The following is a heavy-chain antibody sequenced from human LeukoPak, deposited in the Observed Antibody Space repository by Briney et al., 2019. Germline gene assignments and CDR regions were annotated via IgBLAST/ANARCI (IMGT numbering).Heavy chain of an antibody. CDR3: ASKTDSGSYPPDY. V-gene: IGHV3-23*01. CDR1: GFTFSSYA. J-gene: IGHJ4*02. Sequence: GGSLRLSCAASGFTFSSYAMSWVRQAPGKGLEWVSAISGSGGSTYYADSVKGRFTISRDNSKNTLYLQMNSLRAEDTAVYYCASKTDSGSYPPDYWGQGTLVTISS. D-gene: IGHD1-26*01. CDR2: ISGSGGST.